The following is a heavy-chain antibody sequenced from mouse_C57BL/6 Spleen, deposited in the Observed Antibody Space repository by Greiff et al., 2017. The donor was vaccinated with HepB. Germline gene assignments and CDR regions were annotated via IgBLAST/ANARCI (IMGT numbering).Heavy chain of an antibody. CDR3: TTGTNFDY. V-gene: IGHV14-4*01. CDR2: IDPENGDT. Sequence: VQLQQSGAELVRPGASVKLSCTASGFNIKDDYMHWVKQRPEQGLEWIGWIDPENGDTEYASKFQGKATITADTSSNTAYLQLSSLTSEDTAVYYCTTGTNFDYWGQGTLVTVSA. D-gene: IGHD4-1*01. J-gene: IGHJ3*01. CDR1: GFNIKDDY.